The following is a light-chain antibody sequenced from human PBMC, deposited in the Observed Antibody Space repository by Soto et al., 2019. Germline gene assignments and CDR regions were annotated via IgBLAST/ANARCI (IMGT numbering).Light chain of an antibody. J-gene: IGLJ1*01. V-gene: IGLV1-40*01. Sequence: QSALTQSPSVSGAPGQRVSISCTGTSSNIGAGFDVHWYQQLPATAPKLLIYGNNNRPSGVPDRFSGPKSGTSASLAITGLQAEDEADYYCQSYDTSLSGGSVFGTGTKLTVL. CDR1: SSNIGAGFD. CDR3: QSYDTSLSGGSV. CDR2: GNN.